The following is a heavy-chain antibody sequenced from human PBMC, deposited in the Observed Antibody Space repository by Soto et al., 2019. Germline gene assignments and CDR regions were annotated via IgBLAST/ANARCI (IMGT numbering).Heavy chain of an antibody. J-gene: IGHJ6*02. D-gene: IGHD2-21*01. CDR2: IYYSGST. V-gene: IGHV4-31*03. CDR1: GDSISSGGYY. Sequence: SETLSLTCTVSGDSISSGGYYWSWIRQHPGKGLEWIGYIYYSGSTYYNPSLKSRVIISVDTSKNQFSLKLSSVTAADTAVYYCAASCVACGGFNYYGMDVWGQGTTVTVSS. CDR3: AASCVACGGFNYYGMDV.